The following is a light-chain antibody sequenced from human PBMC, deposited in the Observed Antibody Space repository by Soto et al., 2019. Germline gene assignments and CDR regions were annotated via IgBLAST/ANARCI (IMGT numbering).Light chain of an antibody. CDR3: QQYGSSPAGT. Sequence: EIVLTQSPGTLSLSPGERATLSCRASQSVSSSYLAWYQQKPGQAPRLLIYGASSRATGIPDRFSGSGSGTNLTLTISRLEPGDFAVYYCQQYGSSPAGTFGQGTKVEIK. CDR1: QSVSSSY. CDR2: GAS. V-gene: IGKV3-20*01. J-gene: IGKJ1*01.